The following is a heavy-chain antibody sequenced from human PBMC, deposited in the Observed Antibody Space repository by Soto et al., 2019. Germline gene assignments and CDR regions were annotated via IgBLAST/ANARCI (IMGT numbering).Heavy chain of an antibody. V-gene: IGHV4-39*01. CDR3: ARREYSGYDFWYFDL. CDR1: GGSISSSSYY. J-gene: IGHJ2*01. Sequence: SETLSLTCTVSGGSISSSSYYWGWIRQPPGKGLEWIGSIYYSGSTYYNPSLKSRVTISVDTSKNQFSLKLSSVTAADTAVYYCARREYSGYDFWYFDLWGRGTLFTVSS. CDR2: IYYSGST. D-gene: IGHD5-12*01.